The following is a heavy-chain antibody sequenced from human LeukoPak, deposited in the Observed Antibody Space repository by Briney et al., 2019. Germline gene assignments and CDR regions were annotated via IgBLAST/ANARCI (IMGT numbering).Heavy chain of an antibody. CDR2: INHSGST. CDR3: ARDCGGDSYYFDY. D-gene: IGHD2-21*02. CDR1: GGSFSGYY. J-gene: IGHJ4*02. Sequence: PSETLSLTCAVYGGSFSGYYWNWIRQPPGKGLEWIGEINHSGSTHYNPSLKSRVTMSVDTSKNQFSMKLSSVTAADTAVYYCARDCGGDSYYFDYWGQGTLVTVSS. V-gene: IGHV4-34*01.